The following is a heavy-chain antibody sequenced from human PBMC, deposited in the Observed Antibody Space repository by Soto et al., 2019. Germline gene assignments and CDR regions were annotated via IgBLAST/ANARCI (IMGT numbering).Heavy chain of an antibody. Sequence: QVQLQESGPGLVKPSQTLSLTCSVSGDSIRGGGHYWNWIRQFPGKGLEWIGYVYHSGSTHYNPSLRGRLTISIDTSKNQFSLRLISVTAADTALYYCARDTGLAPTVWGYWGHGTQVPVSS. CDR2: VYHSGST. CDR1: GDSIRGGGHY. D-gene: IGHD7-27*01. CDR3: ARDTGLAPTVWGY. J-gene: IGHJ4*03. V-gene: IGHV4-31*03.